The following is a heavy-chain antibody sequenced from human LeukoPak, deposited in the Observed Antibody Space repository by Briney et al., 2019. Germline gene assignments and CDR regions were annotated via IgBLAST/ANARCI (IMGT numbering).Heavy chain of an antibody. Sequence: PGRSLRLSCAASGFTFSSYAMHWVRQAPGKGLEWVAVISYDGSNKYYADSVKGRFTISRDNSKNTLYLQMNSLRAEDTAVYYCARYYGSGSFQDGMDVWGQGTTVTVSS. CDR3: ARYYGSGSFQDGMDV. CDR2: ISYDGSNK. D-gene: IGHD3-10*01. CDR1: GFTFSSYA. J-gene: IGHJ6*02. V-gene: IGHV3-30-3*01.